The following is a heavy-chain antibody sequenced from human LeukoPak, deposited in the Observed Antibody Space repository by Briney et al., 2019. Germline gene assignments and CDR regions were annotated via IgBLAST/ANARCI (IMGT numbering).Heavy chain of an antibody. CDR2: VSGSGGST. D-gene: IGHD4-23*01. CDR3: AKDPPGGNPPYYFDY. CDR1: GFTFSSYS. V-gene: IGHV3-23*01. J-gene: IGHJ4*02. Sequence: PGGSLRLSCAASGFTFSSYSMNWVRQAPGKGLEWVSAVSGSGGSTYYADSVKGRFTISRDNSKNTLILQMNSLRVEDTAVYYCAKDPPGGNPPYYFDYWGQGTLVTVSS.